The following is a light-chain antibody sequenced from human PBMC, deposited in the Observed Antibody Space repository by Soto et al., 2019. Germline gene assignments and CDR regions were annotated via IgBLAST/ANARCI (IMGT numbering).Light chain of an antibody. CDR3: AAWDDSLNAVV. CDR2: SNR. CDR1: GSNIGSNA. V-gene: IGLV1-44*01. Sequence: QCVLAQPPSTYGTPGQRVTISCSGRGSNIGSNAVSWYQQLPGTAPKLLIYSNRERPSGVPDRFSGSTSGTSASLAISGLQSEDEADYYCAAWDDSLNAVVVGGGTKVTV. J-gene: IGLJ2*01.